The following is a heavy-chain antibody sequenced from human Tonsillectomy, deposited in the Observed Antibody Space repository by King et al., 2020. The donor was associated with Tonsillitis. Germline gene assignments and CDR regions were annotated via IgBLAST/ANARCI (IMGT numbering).Heavy chain of an antibody. CDR1: GGSISSGGYS. Sequence: VQLQESGPGLVKPSQTLSLTCAVSGGSISSGGYSWSWIRQPPGKGLEWIGYIYYIGNTYYNPSLKSRVSISVDTSKNQFSLKLSSVTAAATAVYYCARGGPHCSGGACYSTAVTWFDPWGQGTLVTVSS. V-gene: IGHV4-30-4*07. CDR2: IYYIGNT. CDR3: ARGGPHCSGGACYSTAVTWFDP. J-gene: IGHJ5*02. D-gene: IGHD2-15*01.